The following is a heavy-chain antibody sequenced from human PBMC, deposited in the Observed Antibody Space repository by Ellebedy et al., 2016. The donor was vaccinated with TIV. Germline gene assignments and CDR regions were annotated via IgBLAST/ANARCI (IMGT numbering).Heavy chain of an antibody. J-gene: IGHJ4*02. Sequence: GESLKISXKGSGYSFSHYWIAWVRQMPGKGMEWLGIIYPGDSDTRYNPSFQGQITIPADKSISTAYLQWSSLKASDTAIYYCARLGRAGYYNAPGDYWGQGTLVAVSS. CDR3: ARLGRAGYYNAPGDY. CDR2: IYPGDSDT. V-gene: IGHV5-51*01. CDR1: GYSFSHYW. D-gene: IGHD3-9*01.